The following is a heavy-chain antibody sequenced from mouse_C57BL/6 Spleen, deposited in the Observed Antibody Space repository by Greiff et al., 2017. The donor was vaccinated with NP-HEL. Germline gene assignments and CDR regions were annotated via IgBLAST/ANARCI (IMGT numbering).Heavy chain of an antibody. J-gene: IGHJ1*03. CDR3: TREGYYGSSYKYFDV. CDR1: GYTFTDYE. D-gene: IGHD1-1*01. Sequence: VQVVESGAELVRPGASVTLSCKASGYTFTDYEMHWVKQTPVHGLEWIGAIDPETGGTAYNQKFKGKAILTADKSSSTAYMELRSLTSEDSAVYYCTREGYYGSSYKYFDVWGTGTTVTVSS. CDR2: IDPETGGT. V-gene: IGHV1-15*01.